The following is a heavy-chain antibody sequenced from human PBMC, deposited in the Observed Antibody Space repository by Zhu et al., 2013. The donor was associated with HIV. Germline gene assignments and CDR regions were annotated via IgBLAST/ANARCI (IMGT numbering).Heavy chain of an antibody. J-gene: IGHJ4*02. CDR1: GYTFTGYC. CDR2: INPNSGGT. V-gene: IGHV1-2*04. D-gene: IGHD1-26*01. Sequence: QVQLVQSGAEVKKPGASVKVSCKASGYTFTGYCMHWVRQAPGQGLEWMGWINPNSGGTNYAQKFQGWVTMTRDTSISTAYMELSRLRSDDTAVYYCARGDVYNGSYFPDDYWGQGTLVTVSS. CDR3: ARGDVYNGSYFPDDY.